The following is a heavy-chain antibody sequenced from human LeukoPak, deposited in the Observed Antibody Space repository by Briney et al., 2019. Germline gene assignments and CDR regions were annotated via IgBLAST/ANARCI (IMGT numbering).Heavy chain of an antibody. D-gene: IGHD2/OR15-2a*01. Sequence: GGSLRLSCSPSGFTFSSYWMHWVRQAPGKGLVWVSRINTDGSTITYADSVKGRFTISRDDSKNTLYLQMNNVRAEDTAIYYCARDLSYFDYWGQGTLVTVSS. V-gene: IGHV3-74*01. CDR2: INTDGSTI. CDR1: GFTFSSYW. J-gene: IGHJ4*02. CDR3: ARDLSYFDY.